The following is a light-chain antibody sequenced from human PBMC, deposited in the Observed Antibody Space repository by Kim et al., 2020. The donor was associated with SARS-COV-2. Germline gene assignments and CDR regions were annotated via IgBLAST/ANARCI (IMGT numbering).Light chain of an antibody. V-gene: IGKV4-1*01. Sequence: LGERATINCKSSQSVLYSSNNKNYLAWYQQKPGQPPKLLIYWASTRESGVPDRFSGSGSGTDFTLTISSLQAEDVAVYYCRGGFTFGPGTKVDIK. CDR2: WAS. CDR3: RGGFT. J-gene: IGKJ3*01. CDR1: QSVLYSSNNKNY.